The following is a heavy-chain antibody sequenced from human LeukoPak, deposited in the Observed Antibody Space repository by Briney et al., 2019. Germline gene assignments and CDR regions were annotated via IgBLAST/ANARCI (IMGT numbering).Heavy chain of an antibody. CDR1: GYTLTELS. V-gene: IGHV1-24*01. J-gene: IGHJ6*03. Sequence: GASVKVSCKVSGYTLTELSMHWVRQAPGKGLEWMGGFDPEDGETIYAQKFQGRVTITRNTSISTAYMELSSLRSGDTAVYYCARTPRRYYGSGRSHWNYYYMDVWGRGTTVTVSS. D-gene: IGHD3-10*01. CDR3: ARTPRRYYGSGRSHWNYYYMDV. CDR2: FDPEDGET.